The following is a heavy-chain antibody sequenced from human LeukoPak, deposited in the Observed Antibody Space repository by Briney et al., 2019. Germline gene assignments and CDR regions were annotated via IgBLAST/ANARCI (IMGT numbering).Heavy chain of an antibody. V-gene: IGHV3-7*01. D-gene: IGHD1-1*01. CDR1: GFIFSRFW. CDR2: IKEDGSEK. CDR3: ERGDSNWNDY. J-gene: IGHJ4*02. Sequence: GGSLRLSCAASGFIFSRFWMSWVRQAPGKGLEWVANIKEDGSEKYYVDSVKGRFTISRDNAKNSLYLQMNSLRAEDTAVYYCERGDSNWNDYWGQGTLVTVSS.